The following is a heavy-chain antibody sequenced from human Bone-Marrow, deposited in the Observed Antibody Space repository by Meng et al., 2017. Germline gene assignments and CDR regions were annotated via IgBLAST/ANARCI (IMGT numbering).Heavy chain of an antibody. CDR3: PRESRDIAVAGVY. J-gene: IGHJ4*02. CDR1: GGTFSSYA. V-gene: IGHV1-69*01. D-gene: IGHD6-19*01. Sequence: QVLVVQSGAGVKKPGSSVKVSCKASGGTFSSYAISWVRQAPGQGLEWMGGIIPIFGTANYAQKFQGRVTITADESTSTAYMELSSLRSEDTAVYYCPRESRDIAVAGVYWGQGTLVTVSS. CDR2: IIPIFGTA.